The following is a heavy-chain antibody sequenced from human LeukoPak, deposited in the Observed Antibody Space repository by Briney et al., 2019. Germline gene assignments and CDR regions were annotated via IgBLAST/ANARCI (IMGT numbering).Heavy chain of an antibody. CDR2: IYHSGST. J-gene: IGHJ4*02. Sequence: SETLSLTCTVSGGSISSYYWGWIRQPPGKGLEWIGSIYHSGSTYYNPSLKSRVTISVDTSKNQFSLKLSSVTAADTAVYYCASRNTAMATSNFDYWGQGTLVTVSS. D-gene: IGHD5-18*01. V-gene: IGHV4-38-2*02. CDR3: ASRNTAMATSNFDY. CDR1: GGSISSYY.